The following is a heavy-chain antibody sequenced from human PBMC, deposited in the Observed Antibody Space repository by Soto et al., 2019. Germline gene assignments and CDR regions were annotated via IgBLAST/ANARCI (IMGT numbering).Heavy chain of an antibody. D-gene: IGHD3-22*01. Sequence: QITLKESGPTLVKPTQTLTLTCTFSGFSLSTSGEGVGWIRQPPGKALEWLALIYWDDDKRYSPSLNTRLTITKDPSKNQVVLIMTNMDPVDTATYYCAHISATTILVVIKNPDACDIWGQGTMVTVSS. CDR1: GFSLSTSGEG. CDR2: IYWDDDK. J-gene: IGHJ3*02. CDR3: AHISATTILVVIKNPDACDI. V-gene: IGHV2-5*02.